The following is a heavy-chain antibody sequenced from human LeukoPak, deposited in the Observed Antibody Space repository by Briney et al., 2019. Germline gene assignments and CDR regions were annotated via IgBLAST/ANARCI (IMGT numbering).Heavy chain of an antibody. Sequence: SETLSLTCTVSGGSISTSSYYWGWVRQPPGKGLEWIGNIFYSGSTHYSPSLRSRVTISVDTSNNQFSLKLSSVTAADTAVYYCATTTIRLGYWGQGTLVTVSS. D-gene: IGHD1-26*01. CDR3: ATTTIRLGY. CDR2: IFYSGST. V-gene: IGHV4-39*07. J-gene: IGHJ4*02. CDR1: GGSISTSSYY.